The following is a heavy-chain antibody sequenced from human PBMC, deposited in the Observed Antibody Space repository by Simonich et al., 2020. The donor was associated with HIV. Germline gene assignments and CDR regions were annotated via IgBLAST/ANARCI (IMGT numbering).Heavy chain of an antibody. J-gene: IGHJ4*02. CDR2: IKGDGSST. CDR3: ARARGYSYGYFDY. V-gene: IGHV3-74*01. Sequence: EVQLVESGGGLVQPGGSLRLSCAASGFTFSGYWMHWVRQAPGKGLVWVSRIKGDGSSTSYADSVKGRFTISRDNAKNTLYLQMNSLRAEDTAVYYCARARGYSYGYFDYWGQGTLVTVSS. CDR1: GFTFSGYW. D-gene: IGHD5-18*01.